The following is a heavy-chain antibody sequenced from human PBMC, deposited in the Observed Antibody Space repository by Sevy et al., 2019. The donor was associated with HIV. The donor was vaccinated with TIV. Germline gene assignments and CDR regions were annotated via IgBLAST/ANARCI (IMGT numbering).Heavy chain of an antibody. Sequence: GGSLRLSCAASGFTFSDYYMSWIRQAPGKGLEWVSYISSSGSTIYYADSVKGRFTISRDNAKNSLYLQMNSLRAEETAVYYCARDGAHYDSSGYYYLTLPYYYGMDVWGQGTTVTVSS. CDR3: ARDGAHYDSSGYYYLTLPYYYGMDV. CDR2: ISSSGSTI. V-gene: IGHV3-11*01. J-gene: IGHJ6*02. D-gene: IGHD3-22*01. CDR1: GFTFSDYY.